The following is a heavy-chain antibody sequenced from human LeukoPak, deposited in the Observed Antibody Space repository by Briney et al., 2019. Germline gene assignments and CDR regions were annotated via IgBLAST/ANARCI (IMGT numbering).Heavy chain of an antibody. V-gene: IGHV4-59*01. Sequence: SETLSLTCTVSGGSISSYYWGWIRQPPGKGRDWIGYIYYSGSTNYNPSLKSRVTISVDTSKNQFSLKLSSVTAADTAVYYCARDLGSGSNGWFDPWGQGTLVTVSS. CDR1: GGSISSYY. J-gene: IGHJ5*02. CDR3: ARDLGSGSNGWFDP. CDR2: IYYSGST. D-gene: IGHD3-10*02.